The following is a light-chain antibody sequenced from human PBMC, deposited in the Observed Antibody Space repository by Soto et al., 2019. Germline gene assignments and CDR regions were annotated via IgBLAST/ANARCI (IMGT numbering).Light chain of an antibody. J-gene: IGKJ1*01. CDR3: QQYKNWRT. Sequence: EIVMTQSPATLSVSPGERATLSFRSSQSVSSNLAWYQQKPGQAPRLLIYGASTRATGIPARFSGSGSGTEFTLTISSLQSEDFAVYYCQQYKNWRTFGQGTKVDI. V-gene: IGKV3-15*01. CDR2: GAS. CDR1: QSVSSN.